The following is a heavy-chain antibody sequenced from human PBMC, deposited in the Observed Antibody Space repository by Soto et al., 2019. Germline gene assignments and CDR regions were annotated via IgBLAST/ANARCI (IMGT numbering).Heavy chain of an antibody. J-gene: IGHJ4*02. CDR2: IYHSGST. CDR1: GGSLSSGGYS. V-gene: IGHV4-30-2*01. Sequence: SETLSLTCAVSGGSLSSGGYSWSWIRQPPGKGLEWIGYIYHSGSTYYNPSLKSRVTISVDRSKNQFSLKLSSVTAADTAVYYCARGAPVVNDYWGQGTLVTFS. D-gene: IGHD3-22*01. CDR3: ARGAPVVNDY.